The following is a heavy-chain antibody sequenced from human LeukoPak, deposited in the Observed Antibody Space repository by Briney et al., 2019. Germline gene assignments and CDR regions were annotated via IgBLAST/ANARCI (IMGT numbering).Heavy chain of an antibody. Sequence: ASVKVSCKASGYTFTGYHMHWVRQAPGQGLEWMGWINPNSGGTNYAQKFQGRVTMTRDTSISTAYMELSRLRSDDTAVYYCAREQQQLSKTYYYYYGMDVWGQGTTVTVSS. CDR3: AREQQQLSKTYYYYYGMDV. J-gene: IGHJ6*02. V-gene: IGHV1-2*02. D-gene: IGHD6-13*01. CDR1: GYTFTGYH. CDR2: INPNSGGT.